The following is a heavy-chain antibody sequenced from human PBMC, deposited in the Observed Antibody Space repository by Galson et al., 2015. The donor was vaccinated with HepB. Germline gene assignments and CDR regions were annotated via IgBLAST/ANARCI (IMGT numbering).Heavy chain of an antibody. CDR1: GGSISSSSYY. D-gene: IGHD6-19*01. CDR3: ARHWGGYSSGWLGVWYFDL. J-gene: IGHJ2*01. V-gene: IGHV4-39*01. Sequence: QVQLQESGPGLVKPSETLSLTCTVSGGSISSSSYYWGWIRQPPGKGLEWIGSIYYSGSTYYNPSLKSRVTISVDTSKNQFSLKLSSVTAADTAVYYCARHWGGYSSGWLGVWYFDLWGRGTLVTVSS. CDR2: IYYSGST.